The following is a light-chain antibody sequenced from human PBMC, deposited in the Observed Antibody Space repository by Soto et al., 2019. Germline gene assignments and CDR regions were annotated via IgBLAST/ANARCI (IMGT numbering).Light chain of an antibody. J-gene: IGKJ2*01. CDR3: QQYDSPPYT. V-gene: IGKV3-20*01. CDR2: GAS. CDR1: QSVSSSN. Sequence: VLTQSPGTLSLSPGERATLSCRASQSVSSSNLAWYQKKPGQAPRVLIYGASTRATGLPDRFRGSGSGSDFTLTISRLEPEDFAVYYCQQYDSPPYTCGQGTNLEIK.